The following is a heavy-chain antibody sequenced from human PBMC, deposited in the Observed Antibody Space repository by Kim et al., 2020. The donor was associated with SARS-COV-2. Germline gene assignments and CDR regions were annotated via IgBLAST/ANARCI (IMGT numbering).Heavy chain of an antibody. Sequence: GGSLRLSCAASGFTFGDYAMHWVRQAPGKGLEWVSGISWNSGSIGYADSVKGRFTISRDNAKNSLYLQMNSLRAEDTALYYCAKDKAPWYNWNDPGNAFDIWGQGTMVTVSS. V-gene: IGHV3-9*01. CDR1: GFTFGDYA. D-gene: IGHD1-20*01. CDR2: ISWNSGSI. CDR3: AKDKAPWYNWNDPGNAFDI. J-gene: IGHJ3*02.